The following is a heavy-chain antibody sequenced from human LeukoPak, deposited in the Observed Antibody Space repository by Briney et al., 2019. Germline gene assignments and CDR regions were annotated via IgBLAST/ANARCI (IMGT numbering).Heavy chain of an antibody. D-gene: IGHD3-9*01. CDR1: GGSISSSNW. J-gene: IGHJ3*02. CDR2: IYHSGST. V-gene: IGHV4-4*02. CDR3: ARRRYFDWLLSAFDI. Sequence: SGTLSLTCAVSGGSISSSNWWSWVRPPPGKGLEWIGEIYHSGSTNYNPFLKSRVTISVDKSKNQFSLKLSSVTAADTAVYYCARRRYFDWLLSAFDIWGQGTMVTVSS.